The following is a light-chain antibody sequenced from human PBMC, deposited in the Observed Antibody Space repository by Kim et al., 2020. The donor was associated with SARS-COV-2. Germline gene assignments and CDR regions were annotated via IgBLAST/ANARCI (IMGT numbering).Light chain of an antibody. J-gene: IGLJ2*01. CDR3: GSWDSSLSSVV. CDR2: DNN. CDR1: SPNIGNNF. V-gene: IGLV1-51*01. Sequence: QSVLTQPPSVSAAPGQKVTVSCSGSSPNIGNNFVSWYRQLPGAAPQVVIFDNNRRPSGIPDRFSGSKSGTSATLAITGLETGDEADYYCGSWDSSLSSVVFGGGTQLTVL.